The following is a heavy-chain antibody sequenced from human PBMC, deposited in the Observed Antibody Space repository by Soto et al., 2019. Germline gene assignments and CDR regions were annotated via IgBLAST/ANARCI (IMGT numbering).Heavy chain of an antibody. CDR1: GGFLSESY. J-gene: IGHJ5*02. CDR2: INHVGGT. D-gene: IGHD3-16*01. CDR3: VRLRYPLPSSVLWFDP. Sequence: SETLSLTCAVYGGFLSESYWTWILQPPGKGLEWIGRINHVGGTNYNQSLKSRVTMSVDTSQNQFSLRVISVTAADTAMNFCVRLRYPLPSSVLWFDPWGHGTTVTVYS. V-gene: IGHV4-34*01.